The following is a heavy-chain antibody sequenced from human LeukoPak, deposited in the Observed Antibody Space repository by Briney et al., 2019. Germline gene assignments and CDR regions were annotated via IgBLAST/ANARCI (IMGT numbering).Heavy chain of an antibody. CDR3: ASRIVPASHWFFDI. CDR2: IYYSGST. V-gene: IGHV4-59*01. J-gene: IGHJ2*01. CDR1: GGSISSYY. Sequence: KPSETLSLTCTVSGGSISSYYWSWIRQPPGKGLEWIGYIYYSGSTNYNPSLKSRVTISVDTSKNQFSLKLSSVTAADTAVYYCASRIVPASHWFFDIWGRGTLVTVSS. D-gene: IGHD2-2*01.